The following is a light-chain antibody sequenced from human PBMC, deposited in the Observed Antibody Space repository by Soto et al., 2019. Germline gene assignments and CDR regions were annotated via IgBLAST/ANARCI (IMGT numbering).Light chain of an antibody. CDR1: QSVRSH. V-gene: IGKV3-15*01. CDR3: QQYNDWPKT. Sequence: ERVMTQSPATLSVSTGERATLSCRASQSVRSHLAWYQQKPGQAPRLLIYGASTRATGIPARFSGSGSGTEFTLTISSLQSEDFAVYYCQQYNDWPKTFGQGTKV. J-gene: IGKJ1*01. CDR2: GAS.